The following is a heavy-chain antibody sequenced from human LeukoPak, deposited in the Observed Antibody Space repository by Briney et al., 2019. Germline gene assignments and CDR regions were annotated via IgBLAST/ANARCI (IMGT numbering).Heavy chain of an antibody. CDR1: GFTFSSYS. CDR3: ARSSIAAAGTNWFDP. Sequence: GGSLRLSCAASGFTFSSYSMNWVRQAPGKGLEWVSSISSSSSYIYYADSVKGRFTISRDNAKNSLYLQMNSLRAEDTAVYYCARSSIAAAGTNWFDPWGQGTLVTVSS. V-gene: IGHV3-21*01. CDR2: ISSSSSYI. J-gene: IGHJ5*02. D-gene: IGHD6-13*01.